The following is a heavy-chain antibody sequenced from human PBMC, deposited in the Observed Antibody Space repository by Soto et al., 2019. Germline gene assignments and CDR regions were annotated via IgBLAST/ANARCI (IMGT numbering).Heavy chain of an antibody. CDR3: ARGVRTGFYGMDV. D-gene: IGHD3-10*01. Sequence: ASVKVSCKASGGTLSNYALSWVRQAPGQGLEWVGGIIPIFGTSNYAQNFQGRVTITADESTSTAYMELSSLRSEDTAVYYCARGVRTGFYGMDVWGQGTTVTVSS. J-gene: IGHJ6*02. CDR2: IIPIFGTS. V-gene: IGHV1-69*13. CDR1: GGTLSNYA.